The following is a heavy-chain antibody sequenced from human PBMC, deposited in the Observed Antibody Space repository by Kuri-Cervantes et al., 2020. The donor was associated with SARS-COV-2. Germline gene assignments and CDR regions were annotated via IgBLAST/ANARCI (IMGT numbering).Heavy chain of an antibody. Sequence: SQTLSLTCAVFGGSSSGYYWGWIRQPPGKGLEWIGSIYHSGSTYYNPSLKSRVTISVDTSKNQFSLKLSSVTAADTAVYYCARRGYSNLLDYWGQGTLVTVSS. CDR1: GGSSSGYY. CDR3: ARRGYSNLLDY. V-gene: IGHV4-38-2*01. J-gene: IGHJ4*02. D-gene: IGHD4-11*01. CDR2: IYHSGST.